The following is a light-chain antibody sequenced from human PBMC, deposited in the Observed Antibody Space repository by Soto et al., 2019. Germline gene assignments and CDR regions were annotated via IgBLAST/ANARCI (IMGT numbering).Light chain of an antibody. V-gene: IGKV3-11*01. CDR2: DAS. CDR3: QQRSNWPPPWT. Sequence: EIVLTQSPATLSLSPWERATLSCRASQSVSSYLAWYQQKPGQAPRLLIYDASNRATGIPARFSGSGSGTDFTLTISSLEPEDFAVYYCQQRSNWPPPWTFGQGTKVDIK. CDR1: QSVSSY. J-gene: IGKJ1*01.